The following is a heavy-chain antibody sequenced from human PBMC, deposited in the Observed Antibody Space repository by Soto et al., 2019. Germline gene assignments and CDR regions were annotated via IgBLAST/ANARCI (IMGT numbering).Heavy chain of an antibody. CDR2: IIPILGTA. D-gene: IGHD3-10*01. V-gene: IGHV1-69*01. CDR1: GGTFSSYA. CDR3: AHRIAMVRGVIKKDYYYYGMDV. Sequence: QVQLVQSGAEVKKPGSSVKVSCKASGGTFSSYAISWVRQAPGQGLEWMGGIIPILGTANYAQKFQGRVTITADESTSTAYIELSSLRSEDTAVYYSAHRIAMVRGVIKKDYYYYGMDVWGQGTTVTVSS. J-gene: IGHJ6*02.